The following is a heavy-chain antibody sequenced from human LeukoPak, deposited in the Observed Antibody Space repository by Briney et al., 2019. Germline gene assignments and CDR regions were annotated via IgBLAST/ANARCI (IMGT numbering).Heavy chain of an antibody. V-gene: IGHV3-7*01. J-gene: IGHJ4*02. CDR2: INEDGSVK. Sequence: GGSLRLSCAVSGGTFSSYWMAWVRQSPGKGLEWVAEINEDGSVKYYVDSMKGRFTISRDNAKNSLYLQMNSLGAEDTAVYYCAKVPRDSDCYWGQGTLVTVSS. D-gene: IGHD2-21*02. CDR3: AKVPRDSDCY. CDR1: GGTFSSYW.